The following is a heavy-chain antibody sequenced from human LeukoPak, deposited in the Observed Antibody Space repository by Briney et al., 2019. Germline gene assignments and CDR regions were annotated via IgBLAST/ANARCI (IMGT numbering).Heavy chain of an antibody. CDR3: ARHYYDSSGLPSLFDY. Sequence: GESLKISCQASGYTFTTFWIGWVRQMPGKGLEWMGIIYPGDSSARYSPSFQGQVTISADKSISTAYLQWSSLKASDTAVYYCARHYYDSSGLPSLFDYWGQGTLVTVSS. CDR1: GYTFTTFW. D-gene: IGHD3-22*01. J-gene: IGHJ4*02. V-gene: IGHV5-51*01. CDR2: IYPGDSSA.